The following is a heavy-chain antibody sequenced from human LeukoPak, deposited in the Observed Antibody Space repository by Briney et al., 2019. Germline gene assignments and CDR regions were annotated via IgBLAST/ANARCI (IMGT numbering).Heavy chain of an antibody. CDR2: ISSSGSTI. J-gene: IGHJ6*03. CDR1: GFTFSSYE. D-gene: IGHD3-10*01. Sequence: GGSLRLSCAASGFTFSSYEMNWVRQAPGTGLEWVSYISSSGSTIYYADSVKSRFTISRDNAKNSLYLQMNSLRAEDTAVYYCAREGSGSYYMDVWGKGTTLTVSS. V-gene: IGHV3-48*03. CDR3: AREGSGSYYMDV.